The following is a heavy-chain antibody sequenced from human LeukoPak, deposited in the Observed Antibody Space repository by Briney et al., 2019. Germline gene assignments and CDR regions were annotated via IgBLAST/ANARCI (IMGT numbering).Heavy chain of an antibody. V-gene: IGHV1-18*01. J-gene: IGHJ4*02. CDR1: GGTFSGYA. CDR3: ASSPDSSGYYENYFDY. CDR2: ISAYNGNT. Sequence: ASVKVSCKASGGTFSGYAISWVRQAPGQGLEWMGWISAYNGNTNYAQKLQGRVTMTTDTSTSTAYMELRSLRSDDTAVYYCASSPDSSGYYENYFDYWGQGTLVTVSS. D-gene: IGHD3-22*01.